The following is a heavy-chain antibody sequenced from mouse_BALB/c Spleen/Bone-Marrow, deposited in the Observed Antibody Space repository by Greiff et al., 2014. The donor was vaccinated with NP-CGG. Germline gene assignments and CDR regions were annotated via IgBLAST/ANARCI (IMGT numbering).Heavy chain of an antibody. Sequence: VQLQQSGAELVRPGASVTLSCKASGYKFTDYEMHWVKQTPVHGLEWIGSIDPETGGTAYNQSFKGKATLTADRSSTTAYMELRSLTSEDSAVYYCTREGIYFGYDVPMDYWGQGTSVTVSS. D-gene: IGHD2-2*01. V-gene: IGHV1-15*01. J-gene: IGHJ4*01. CDR3: TREGIYFGYDVPMDY. CDR1: GYKFTDYE. CDR2: IDPETGGT.